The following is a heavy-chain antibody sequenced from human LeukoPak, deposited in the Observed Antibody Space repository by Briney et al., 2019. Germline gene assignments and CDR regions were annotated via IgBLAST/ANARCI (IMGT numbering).Heavy chain of an antibody. CDR3: ARDLPGPEPDY. V-gene: IGHV3-30-3*01. D-gene: IGHD1-14*01. J-gene: IGHJ4*02. Sequence: GGSLRLSCAASGFTFSSYAMHWVRQAPGKGLEWVAVISYDGSNKYYADSVKGRFTISRDNSKNTLYLQMNSLRAEDTAVYYCARDLPGPEPDYWGQGTLVTVSS. CDR2: ISYDGSNK. CDR1: GFTFSSYA.